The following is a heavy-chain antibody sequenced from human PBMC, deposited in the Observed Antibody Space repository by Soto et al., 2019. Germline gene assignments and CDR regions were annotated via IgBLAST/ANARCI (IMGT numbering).Heavy chain of an antibody. V-gene: IGHV3-30-3*01. Sequence: LRLSCAASGFTFSSYAMHWVRQAPSKGLEWVAVISYDGSNKYYADSVKGRFTISRDNSKNTLYLQMNSLRAEDTAVYYCARDGIDYDILTGSLNYYYYYGMDVWGQGTTVTVSS. CDR1: GFTFSSYA. CDR2: ISYDGSNK. J-gene: IGHJ6*02. D-gene: IGHD3-9*01. CDR3: ARDGIDYDILTGSLNYYYYYGMDV.